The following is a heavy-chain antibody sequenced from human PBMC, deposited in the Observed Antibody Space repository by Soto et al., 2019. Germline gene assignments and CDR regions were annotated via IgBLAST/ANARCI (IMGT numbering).Heavy chain of an antibody. D-gene: IGHD2-8*02. CDR1: GYTFTSYG. CDR2: ISAYNGNT. Sequence: ASVKVSCKASGYTFTSYGISWVRQPPGQGLERMGWISAYNGNTNYAQRLQDRVTMTTDTFTSTAYMEVRSLRSDDTAVYYCARAGGRNFYYGMAVWGQGTTVTVSS. CDR3: ARAGGRNFYYGMAV. J-gene: IGHJ6*02. V-gene: IGHV1-18*01.